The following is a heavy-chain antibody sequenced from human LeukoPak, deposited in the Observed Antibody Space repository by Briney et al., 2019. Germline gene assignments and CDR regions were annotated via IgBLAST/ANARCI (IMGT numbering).Heavy chain of an antibody. CDR1: GGTFSSYA. CDR2: IIPILGIA. Sequence: SVRVSCKASGGTFSSYAISWVRQAPGQGLDWMGRIIPILGIANYAQKFQGRVTITADKSTSTAYMELSSLRSDDTAVYYCARTVRGVTSPFDYWGQGTLVTVSS. D-gene: IGHD3-10*01. J-gene: IGHJ4*02. CDR3: ARTVRGVTSPFDY. V-gene: IGHV1-69*04.